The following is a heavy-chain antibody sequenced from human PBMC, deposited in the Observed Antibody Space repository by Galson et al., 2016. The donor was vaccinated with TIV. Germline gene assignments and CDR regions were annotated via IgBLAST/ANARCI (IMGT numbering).Heavy chain of an antibody. CDR3: ARGRHVDY. CDR1: GFTFNTYW. J-gene: IGHJ4*02. Sequence: LSCAASGFTFNTYWMIWVRQAPGKGLEWVANIKQDGSEKYYVDSVKGRFTISRDNARNSPYLQMNSLRVEDTAVYYCARGRHVDYWGQGTLVTVSS. CDR2: IKQDGSEK. V-gene: IGHV3-7*01.